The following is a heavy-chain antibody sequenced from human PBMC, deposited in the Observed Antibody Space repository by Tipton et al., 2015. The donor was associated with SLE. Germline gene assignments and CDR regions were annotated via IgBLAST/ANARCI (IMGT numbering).Heavy chain of an antibody. J-gene: IGHJ4*02. CDR1: GGSFSGYY. CDR2: IHATGSA. CDR3: AREGYSSGYYGDFDF. V-gene: IGHV4-4*07. Sequence: GLVKPSETLSLTCAVYGGSFSGYYWSWIRQPAGMGLEWIGRIHATGSANYNPSLRSRVTISVDSSKHQFSLKLSSVTAADTSMYYCAREGYSSGYYGDFDFWGQGTLVTVSS. D-gene: IGHD6-19*01.